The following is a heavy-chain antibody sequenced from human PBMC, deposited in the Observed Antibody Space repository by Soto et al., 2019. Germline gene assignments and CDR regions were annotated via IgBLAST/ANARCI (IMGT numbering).Heavy chain of an antibody. CDR1: GFSFTSYW. CDR3: ARRPTILGAFDI. Sequence: GESLKISCVISGFSFTSYWVAWVRQMPGKGLEWMGRIDPSDSYTNYSPSFQGHVTISADKSISTAYLQWSSLKASDTAMYYCARRPTILGAFDIWGQGTMVTVSS. V-gene: IGHV5-10-1*01. D-gene: IGHD3-3*01. J-gene: IGHJ3*02. CDR2: IDPSDSYT.